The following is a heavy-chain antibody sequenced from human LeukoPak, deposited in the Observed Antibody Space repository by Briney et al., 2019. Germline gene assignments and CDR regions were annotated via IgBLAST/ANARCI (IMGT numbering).Heavy chain of an antibody. Sequence: SETLSLTCTVSGDSISNYYWSWIRQPPGKGLEWIGYIYYSGSTNYNPSLKSRVTISVDTSKNQFSLKLSSVTAADTAVYYCARDGEYSSSWQKFDYWGQGTLVTVSS. D-gene: IGHD6-13*01. CDR1: GDSISNYY. CDR3: ARDGEYSSSWQKFDY. J-gene: IGHJ4*02. CDR2: IYYSGST. V-gene: IGHV4-59*01.